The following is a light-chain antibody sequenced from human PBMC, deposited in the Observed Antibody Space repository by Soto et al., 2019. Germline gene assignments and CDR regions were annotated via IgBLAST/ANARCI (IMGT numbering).Light chain of an antibody. CDR2: EVS. V-gene: IGLV2-14*01. CDR1: SSDVGGYNY. CDR3: SSYTSSTAYV. J-gene: IGLJ1*01. Sequence: QSVLTQPASVSGSPGQSITISCTGTSSDVGGYNYVSWYQLHPGKAPKLMVYEVSNRPSGVSNRFSGSKSGNTASLTISGLQAEDEADYYCSSYTSSTAYVFGTGTKLIVL.